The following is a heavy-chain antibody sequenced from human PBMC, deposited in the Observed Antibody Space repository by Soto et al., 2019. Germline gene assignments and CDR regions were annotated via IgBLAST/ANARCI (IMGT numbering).Heavy chain of an antibody. D-gene: IGHD3-9*01. Sequence: PSDTLSLTCTVSGGSISSYYWSWIRQPPGKGLEWIGYIYYSGSTNYNPSLKSRVTISVDTSKNQFSLKLSSVTAADTAVYYCARGQYDILTGLITHYYYGMDVWGQGTTVTVSS. CDR2: IYYSGST. CDR1: GGSISSYY. V-gene: IGHV4-59*01. J-gene: IGHJ6*02. CDR3: ARGQYDILTGLITHYYYGMDV.